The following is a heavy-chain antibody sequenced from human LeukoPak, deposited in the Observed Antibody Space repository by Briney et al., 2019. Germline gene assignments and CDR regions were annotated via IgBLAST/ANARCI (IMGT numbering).Heavy chain of an antibody. D-gene: IGHD3-22*01. CDR1: GFIFYNYG. Sequence: GGSLRLSCAASGFIFYNYGLIWVRQAPGKGLQWVSAISNDGGGTTYADFVKGRFTISRDNSKNTLFLQMSSLRAEDTALYYCAKGGSGYFADLWGQGTLVTVSS. J-gene: IGHJ5*02. V-gene: IGHV3-23*01. CDR3: AKGGSGYFADL. CDR2: ISNDGGGT.